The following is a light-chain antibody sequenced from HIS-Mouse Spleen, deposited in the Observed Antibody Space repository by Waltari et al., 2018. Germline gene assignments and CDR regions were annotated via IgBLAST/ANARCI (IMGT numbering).Light chain of an antibody. CDR1: SSDGGGYNY. J-gene: IGLJ2*01. V-gene: IGLV2-14*03. CDR3: SSYTSSSFNVV. Sequence: QSALTQPASVSGSPGQSITISCTGTSSDGGGYNYVSWYQQHPGKAPNLMIYDVSNRPSGVSNRFSGSKSGNTASLTISGLQAEDEADYYCSSYTSSSFNVVFGGGTKLTVL. CDR2: DVS.